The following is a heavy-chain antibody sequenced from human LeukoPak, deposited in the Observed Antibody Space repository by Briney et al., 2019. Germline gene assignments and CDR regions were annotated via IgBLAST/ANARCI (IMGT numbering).Heavy chain of an antibody. D-gene: IGHD2-2*01. V-gene: IGHV4-34*01. CDR1: GGSFSGYY. Sequence: SETLSLTCAVYGGSFSGYYWSWIRQPPGKGLEWIGEINHSGSTNYNPSLKSRVTISVDTSKNQFSLKLSSVTAADTAVYYCARGVSTYYYYYMYVWGKGTTVTVSS. CDR3: ARGVSTYYYYYMYV. J-gene: IGHJ6*03. CDR2: INHSGST.